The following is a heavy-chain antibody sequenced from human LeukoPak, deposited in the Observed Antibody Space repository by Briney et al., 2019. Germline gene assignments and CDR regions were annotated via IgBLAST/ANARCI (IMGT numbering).Heavy chain of an antibody. D-gene: IGHD3-10*01. CDR1: EFTFDDYA. Sequence: GGSLRLSCAVSEFTFDDYAMHWVRQAPGKGLEWVSGISWDSSSVDYADSVKGRFTISRDNAKNSLYLQMNSLRAEDTAVYYCARDYYGSGSYYAPPDYWGQGTLVTVSS. CDR2: ISWDSSSV. CDR3: ARDYYGSGSYYAPPDY. V-gene: IGHV3-9*01. J-gene: IGHJ4*02.